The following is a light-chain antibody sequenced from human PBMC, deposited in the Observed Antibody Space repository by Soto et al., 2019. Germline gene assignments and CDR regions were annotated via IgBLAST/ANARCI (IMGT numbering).Light chain of an antibody. CDR3: QQRSNWPQIT. V-gene: IGKV3-11*01. J-gene: IGKJ5*01. CDR1: QSVSSY. CDR2: DAS. Sequence: EIVLTQSPATLSLSPGERATLSCRASQSVSSYLAWYQKKPGQAPRLLIYDASNRATGIPARFSGSGSGTDFTLTISSLEPEDFAVYYCQQRSNWPQITFGQGTRLEMK.